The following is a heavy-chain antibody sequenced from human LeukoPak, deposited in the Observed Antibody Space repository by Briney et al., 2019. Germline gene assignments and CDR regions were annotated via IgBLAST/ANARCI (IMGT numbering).Heavy chain of an antibody. CDR2: INLDGSEK. V-gene: IGHV3-7*01. CDR3: ARDKIVGATKLDY. J-gene: IGHJ4*02. CDR1: GFTFSSYE. Sequence: GGSLRLSCAASGFTFSSYEMNWVRQAPGKGLEWVANINLDGSEKYYVDSVRGRFTISRDNAKNSLYLQMSSLRAEDTAVYYCARDKIVGATKLDYWGQGTLVAVSS. D-gene: IGHD1-26*01.